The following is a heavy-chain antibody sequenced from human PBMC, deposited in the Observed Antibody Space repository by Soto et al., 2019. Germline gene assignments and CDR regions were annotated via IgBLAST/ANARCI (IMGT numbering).Heavy chain of an antibody. Sequence: QVQLVQSGAEVKKPGASVKVSCKASGYTFTSYYMHWVRQAPGQGLEWMGIINPSGGSTSYAQKFQGRXXMXRXXSTSTVYMELSSLRSEDTAVYYCARESGPGSYYYYWGQGTLVTVSS. J-gene: IGHJ4*02. V-gene: IGHV1-46*01. CDR1: GYTFTSYY. CDR3: ARESGPGSYYYY. D-gene: IGHD1-26*01. CDR2: INPSGGST.